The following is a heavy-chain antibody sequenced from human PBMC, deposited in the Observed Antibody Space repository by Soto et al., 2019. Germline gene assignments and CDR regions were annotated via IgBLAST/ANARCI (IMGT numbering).Heavy chain of an antibody. Sequence: ASVKVSCKASGYTFTNYYMHWVRQAPGQGLEWMGVINPSGGSTGYPQKFQGRVSMTRDTSTSTVYMDLSSLRSEDTAVYYCARAWGSGYLDYWGQGTLVTVSS. V-gene: IGHV1-46*03. CDR3: ARAWGSGYLDY. CDR1: GYTFTNYY. J-gene: IGHJ4*02. D-gene: IGHD3-9*01. CDR2: INPSGGST.